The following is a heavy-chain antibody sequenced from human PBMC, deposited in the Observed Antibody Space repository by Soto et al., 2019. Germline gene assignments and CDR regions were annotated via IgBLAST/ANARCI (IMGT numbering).Heavy chain of an antibody. CDR3: AKALSGLGAFDI. CDR1: GFTFSSYG. V-gene: IGHV3-30*18. Sequence: QVQLVESGGGVVQPGRSLRLSCAASGFTFSSYGMHWVRQAPGKGLEWVAVISYDGSNKYYADSVKGRFTISRDNSKNTLYLQMNSLRAEDTAVYYCAKALSGLGAFDIWGQGTMVTVSS. J-gene: IGHJ3*02. CDR2: ISYDGSNK. D-gene: IGHD2-8*02.